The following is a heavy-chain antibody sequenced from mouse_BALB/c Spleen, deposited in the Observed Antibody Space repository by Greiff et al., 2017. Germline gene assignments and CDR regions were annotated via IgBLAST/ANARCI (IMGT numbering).Heavy chain of an antibody. D-gene: IGHD1-1*01. V-gene: IGHV5-12-2*01. CDR2: ISNGGGST. CDR3: ARPDYYGSSYGYFDV. J-gene: IGHJ1*01. Sequence: DVQLVESGGGLVQPGGSLKLSCAASGFTFSSYTMSWVRQTPEKRLEWVAYISNGGGSTYYPDTVKGRFTISRDNAKNTLYLQMSSLKSEDTAMYYCARPDYYGSSYGYFDVWGAGTTVTVSS. CDR1: GFTFSSYT.